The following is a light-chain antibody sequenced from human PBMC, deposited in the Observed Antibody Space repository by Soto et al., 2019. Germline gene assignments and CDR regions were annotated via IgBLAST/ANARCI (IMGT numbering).Light chain of an antibody. CDR3: SSYISSSSSVV. CDR2: EVS. Sequence: QSVLTQPPSVSGSPGQSVTISCTGSSSDVGSNNRVSWYQQPPGTAPKFIIYEVSNRPSGVPDRFSGSKSGNTASLTISGLQAEDEADYYCSSYISSSSSVVFGGGTTLTVL. J-gene: IGLJ2*01. V-gene: IGLV2-18*02. CDR1: SSDVGSNNR.